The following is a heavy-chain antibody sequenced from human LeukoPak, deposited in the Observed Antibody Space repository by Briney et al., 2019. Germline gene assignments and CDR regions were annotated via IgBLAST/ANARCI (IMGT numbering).Heavy chain of an antibody. D-gene: IGHD5-12*01. CDR2: INPNSGAT. V-gene: IGHV1-2*02. J-gene: IGHJ4*02. Sequence: ASVKVSCKTSGYMFTDYYVHWVRQAPGQGLEWLGWINPNSGATNYAQKFQGRVTVTRITSITTAYMELTSLRSDDTAVYYCASAYSGNDLSQFDYWGQGTLVTVSS. CDR1: GYMFTDYY. CDR3: ASAYSGNDLSQFDY.